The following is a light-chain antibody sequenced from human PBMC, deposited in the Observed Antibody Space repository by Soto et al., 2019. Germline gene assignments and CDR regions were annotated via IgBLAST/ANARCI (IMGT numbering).Light chain of an antibody. Sequence: EVVLTQSPGTLSLSPGERATVSCRASQTISRNYLAWYQKKPGQAPRLRIYGASTRATGIPDRFTGSGSGTDFTLTIARLEPEDLAVYYCQQYGGPVPWTFGQGTKVEV. CDR2: GAS. V-gene: IGKV3-20*01. CDR1: QTISRNY. CDR3: QQYGGPVPWT. J-gene: IGKJ1*01.